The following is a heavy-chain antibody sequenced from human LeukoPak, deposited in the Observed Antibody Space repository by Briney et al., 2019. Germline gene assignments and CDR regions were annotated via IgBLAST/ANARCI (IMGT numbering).Heavy chain of an antibody. Sequence: SETLSLTCTVSGGSISSYYWSWIRQPPGKGLEWIGYIHYSGSTNNNPSLKSRVTISVDTSKNQLSLKLSSVTAADTAVYFCARSGGLWLLTYYFDYWGQGTLVTVSS. CDR1: GGSISSYY. D-gene: IGHD3-22*01. V-gene: IGHV4-59*12. J-gene: IGHJ4*02. CDR2: IHYSGST. CDR3: ARSGGLWLLTYYFDY.